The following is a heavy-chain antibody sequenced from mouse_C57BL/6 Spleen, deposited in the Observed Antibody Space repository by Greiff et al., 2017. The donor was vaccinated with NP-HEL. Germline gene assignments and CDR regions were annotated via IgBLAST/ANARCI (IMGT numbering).Heavy chain of an antibody. J-gene: IGHJ1*03. CDR3: AKNYGSPSSLYWYFDV. D-gene: IGHD1-1*01. V-gene: IGHV1-69*01. Sequence: QVQLQQPGAELVMPGASVKLSCKASGYTFTSYWMHWVKQRPGQGLEWIGEIDPSDSYTNYNQKFKGKSTLTVDKSSSTAYMQLSSLTSEDSAVYYCAKNYGSPSSLYWYFDVWGTGTTVTVSS. CDR2: IDPSDSYT. CDR1: GYTFTSYW.